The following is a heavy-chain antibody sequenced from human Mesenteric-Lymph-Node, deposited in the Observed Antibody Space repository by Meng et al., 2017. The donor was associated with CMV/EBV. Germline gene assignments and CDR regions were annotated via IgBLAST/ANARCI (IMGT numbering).Heavy chain of an antibody. Sequence: QLQLQESGPGLVKPSETLSLTCTVSGGSISSSSYYLGWIRQPPGKGLEWIGSIYYSGSTYYNPSLKSRVTISVDTSKNQFSLKLSSVTAADTAVYYCARPHYYGSGSSPWFDPWGQGTLVTVSS. CDR3: ARPHYYGSGSSPWFDP. D-gene: IGHD3-10*01. CDR2: IYYSGST. V-gene: IGHV4-39*01. CDR1: GGSISSSSYY. J-gene: IGHJ5*02.